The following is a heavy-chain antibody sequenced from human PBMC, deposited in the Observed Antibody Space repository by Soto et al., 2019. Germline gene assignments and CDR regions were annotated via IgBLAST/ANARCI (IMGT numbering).Heavy chain of an antibody. D-gene: IGHD6-19*01. CDR2: IIPVFGTT. CDR1: GGTFMKYS. Sequence: QVQLVQSGAEVQKPGSSVRVSCKAPGGTFMKYSISWVRQAPGQGLEWMGEIIPVFGTTNYAQKFQGRVTITADESTSTASMHMSSLTCGDTAVYFCARQDTTGWYGYRSYVCMDVWGQGATATSSS. CDR3: ARQDTTGWYGYRSYVCMDV. J-gene: IGHJ6*02. V-gene: IGHV1-69*01.